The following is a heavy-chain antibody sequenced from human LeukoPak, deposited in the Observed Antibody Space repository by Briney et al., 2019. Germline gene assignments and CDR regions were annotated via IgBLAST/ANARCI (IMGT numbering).Heavy chain of an antibody. V-gene: IGHV3-53*05. CDR1: GFTVSSDY. CDR3: ARNWFDP. Sequence: GGSLRLSCAASGFTVSSDYMSWVRQAPGKGLEWISVIYSGGSTYYADSVKGRFTISRDKSKNTVYLQMNSLRFEDTAMYYCARNWFDPWGQGTLVTVSS. CDR2: IYSGGST. J-gene: IGHJ5*02.